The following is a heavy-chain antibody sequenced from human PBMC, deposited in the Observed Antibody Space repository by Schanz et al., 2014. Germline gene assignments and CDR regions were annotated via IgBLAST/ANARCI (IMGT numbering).Heavy chain of an antibody. Sequence: EVQLLESGGGFVQPGGSLGLSCAASGFTISSYSMNWVRQAPGKGLEWVSGFIVDSGNTYYAGSVKGRFSISRDYSKNTLYLQMSSLRAEDTAIYYCAKLSSSGRLAGYFDYWGQGALVTVSS. CDR3: AKLSSSGRLAGYFDY. CDR2: FIVDSGNT. D-gene: IGHD6-19*01. CDR1: GFTISSYS. V-gene: IGHV3-23*01. J-gene: IGHJ4*02.